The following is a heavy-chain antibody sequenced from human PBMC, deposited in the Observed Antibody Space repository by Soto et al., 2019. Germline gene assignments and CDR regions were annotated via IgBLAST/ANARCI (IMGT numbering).Heavy chain of an antibody. CDR3: AREDNYGWSGESLDV. J-gene: IGHJ6*02. CDR1: GDSLRGQS. Sequence: SETLSLTCAVVGDSLRGQSWNWIRQSPGKGLEWIGELDQSGGTNYNPSLKSRAIISDDTSKNQFSLTLTSVTAADTAVYCCAREDNYGWSGESLDVWGQGTTVTVSS. D-gene: IGHD6-19*01. V-gene: IGHV4-34*01. CDR2: LDQSGGT.